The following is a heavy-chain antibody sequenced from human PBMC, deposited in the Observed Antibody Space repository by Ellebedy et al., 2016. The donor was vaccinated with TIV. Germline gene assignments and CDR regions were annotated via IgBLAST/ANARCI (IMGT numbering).Heavy chain of an antibody. CDR1: GFTFSDHA. CDR3: VKLDSSGFYYGRLDY. D-gene: IGHD3-22*01. V-gene: IGHV3-23*01. J-gene: IGHJ4*02. CDR2: INAGGGSI. Sequence: GGSLRLSCAASGFTFSDHAMTWVRQTPGKGLEWVSGINAGGGSIHYVDSVKGRFTISSDKSKKTLYLQMNSLIAEDTAVYYCVKLDSSGFYYGRLDYWGQGTLVTVSS.